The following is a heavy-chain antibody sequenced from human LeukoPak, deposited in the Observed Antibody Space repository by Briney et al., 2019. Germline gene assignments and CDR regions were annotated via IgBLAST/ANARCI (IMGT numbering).Heavy chain of an antibody. V-gene: IGHV1-8*01. CDR2: MNPNSGNT. D-gene: IGHD3-16*01. J-gene: IGHJ6*03. CDR3: ARGRGGRRIYHYYMDV. CDR1: GYTFTSYD. Sequence: WASVKVSCKASGYTFTSYDINWVRQATGQGLEWMGWMNPNSGNTGYAQKFQGRVTMTRNTSISTAYMELSSLRSEDTAVYYCARGRGGRRIYHYYMDVWGKGTTVTVSS.